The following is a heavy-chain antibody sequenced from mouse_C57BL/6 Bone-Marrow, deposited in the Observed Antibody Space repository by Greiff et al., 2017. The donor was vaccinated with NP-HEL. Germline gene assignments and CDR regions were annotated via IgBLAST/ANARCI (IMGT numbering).Heavy chain of an antibody. D-gene: IGHD1-1*01. Sequence: VQLQQSGAELVRPGTSVKMSCKASGYTFTNYWIGWAKPRPGHGLEWIGDIYPGGGYTNYNEQFKGKATLTADKSSSTAYMQFSSLTSEDSAIYYCARERVITTVVATGDWYFDVWGTGTTVTVSS. CDR2: IYPGGGYT. V-gene: IGHV1-63*01. J-gene: IGHJ1*03. CDR3: ARERVITTVVATGDWYFDV. CDR1: GYTFTNYW.